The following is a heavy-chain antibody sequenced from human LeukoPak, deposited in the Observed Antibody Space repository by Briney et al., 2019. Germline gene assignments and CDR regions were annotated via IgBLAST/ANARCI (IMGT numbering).Heavy chain of an antibody. Sequence: GGSLRLSCAASRFTFGSYWMSWVRQAPGKGLEWVANIKQDGSETYYVDSVKGRFTISRDNAKNSLHLQMNSLRVEDTAVYYCAPNSATGTIDYWGQGTLVTVSS. V-gene: IGHV3-7*01. J-gene: IGHJ4*02. CDR1: RFTFGSYW. CDR2: IKQDGSET. CDR3: APNSATGTIDY. D-gene: IGHD1-1*01.